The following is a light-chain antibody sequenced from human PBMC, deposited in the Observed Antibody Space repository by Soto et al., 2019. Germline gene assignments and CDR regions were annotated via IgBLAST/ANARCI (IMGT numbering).Light chain of an antibody. Sequence: QSALTQPASVSGSPGQSITISCTGTSSDVGGYNFVSWYQQYPGKAPTLVIYDVSNRPSGVSNRFSGSKSGNTASLTISGLQAEDEADYYCSSYTRSSTLYVVFGGGTKLTVL. J-gene: IGLJ2*01. CDR1: SSDVGGYNF. CDR3: SSYTRSSTLYVV. V-gene: IGLV2-14*01. CDR2: DVS.